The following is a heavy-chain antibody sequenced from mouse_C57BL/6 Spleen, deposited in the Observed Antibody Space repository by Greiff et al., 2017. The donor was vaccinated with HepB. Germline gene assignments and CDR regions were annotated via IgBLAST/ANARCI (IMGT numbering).Heavy chain of an antibody. CDR2: IHPSDSDT. CDR1: GYTFTSYW. V-gene: IGHV1-74*01. J-gene: IGHJ3*01. CDR3: AIGPPFAY. Sequence: VQLQQPGAELVKPGASVKVSCKASGYTFTSYWMHWVKQRPGQGLEWIGRIHPSDSDTNYNQKFKGKATLTVEKSSSTAYMQLSSLTSEDSAVYYCAIGPPFAYWGQGTLVTVSA.